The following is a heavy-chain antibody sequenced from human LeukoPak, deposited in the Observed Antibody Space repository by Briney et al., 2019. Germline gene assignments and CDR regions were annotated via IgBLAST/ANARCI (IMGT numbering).Heavy chain of an antibody. J-gene: IGHJ5*02. CDR2: INSDGSST. V-gene: IGHV3-74*01. Sequence: GGSLRLSCAASGFIFSSYWMHWVRQAPGKGLVWVSRINSDGSSTSYADSVKGRFTISRDNAKNTLYLQMNSLRAEDTAVYYCARDLRRVRFLNWFDPWGQGTLVTVSS. D-gene: IGHD4-17*01. CDR3: ARDLRRVRFLNWFDP. CDR1: GFIFSSYW.